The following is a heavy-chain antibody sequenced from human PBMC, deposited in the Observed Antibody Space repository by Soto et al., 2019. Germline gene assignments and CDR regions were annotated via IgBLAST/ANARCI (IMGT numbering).Heavy chain of an antibody. CDR3: VRALGSRFREWPRFDP. J-gene: IGHJ5*02. CDR2: ISYSGNT. CDR1: GASINSGDYY. V-gene: IGHV4-30-4*01. D-gene: IGHD3-3*01. Sequence: PSETLSLTCTVSGASINSGDYYWTWIRQPPGEGLEWIGYISYSGNTDYSPSLKSRVTISRDTSKNQFSVNLNSVTAADTALYYCVRALGSRFREWPRFDPWGQGILVTAPQ.